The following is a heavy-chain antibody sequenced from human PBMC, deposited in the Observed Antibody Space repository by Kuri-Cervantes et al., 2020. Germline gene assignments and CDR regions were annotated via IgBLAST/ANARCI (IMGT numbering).Heavy chain of an antibody. CDR2: IYYSGST. CDR1: GGSISSGDYY. V-gene: IGHV4-30-4*01. Sequence: SCTVSGGSISSGDYYWSWLRQPPGKGLEWIGYIYYSGSTYYNPSLKSRVTISVDTSKNQFSLKLSSVTAADTAVYYCARVFRSGYYYFYVFDIWGQGTMVTVSS. D-gene: IGHD3-22*01. J-gene: IGHJ3*02. CDR3: ARVFRSGYYYFYVFDI.